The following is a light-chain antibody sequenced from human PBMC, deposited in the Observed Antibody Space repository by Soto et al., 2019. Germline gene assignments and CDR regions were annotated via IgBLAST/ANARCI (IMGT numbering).Light chain of an antibody. CDR2: EGS. J-gene: IGLJ2*01. CDR1: SSDVGSYNL. Sequence: QSALTQPASVSGSPGQSITISCTGTSSDVGSYNLVSWYQQHPGKAPKLMIYEGSKRPSGVSNRFSGSKSGNTASLTISGLQAEDEADYYCSSYAGHVVSGGGTKLTVL. CDR3: SSYAGHVV. V-gene: IGLV2-23*01.